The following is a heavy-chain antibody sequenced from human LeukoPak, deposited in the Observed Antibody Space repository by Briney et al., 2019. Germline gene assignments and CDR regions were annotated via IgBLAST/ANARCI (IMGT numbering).Heavy chain of an antibody. J-gene: IGHJ6*04. CDR3: ARDPTQSDIVVVPAAYGMDV. D-gene: IGHD2-2*01. Sequence: GGSLRLSCAGSGFIVSDNYMSWVRQAPGKGLEWVSVIYSGGSTFYADSVKGRFTISRDNAKNSLYLQMNSLRAEDTAVYYCARDPTQSDIVVVPAAYGMDVWGKGTTVTVSS. V-gene: IGHV3-53*01. CDR1: GFIVSDNY. CDR2: IYSGGST.